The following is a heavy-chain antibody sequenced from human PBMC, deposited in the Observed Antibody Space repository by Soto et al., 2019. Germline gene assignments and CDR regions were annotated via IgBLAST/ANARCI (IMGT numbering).Heavy chain of an antibody. CDR3: ARGRYGDY. Sequence: QVHLVQSGAEVKKPGASVKVSCKGSGYAFTTYGITWVRQASGQGLEWMGWISAHNGNTNYAQKLQGRVTVTRDTSTSTAYMELRSLRSDDTAVYYGARGRYGDYWGQGALVTVSS. D-gene: IGHD1-1*01. CDR1: GYAFTTYG. CDR2: ISAHNGNT. V-gene: IGHV1-18*01. J-gene: IGHJ4*02.